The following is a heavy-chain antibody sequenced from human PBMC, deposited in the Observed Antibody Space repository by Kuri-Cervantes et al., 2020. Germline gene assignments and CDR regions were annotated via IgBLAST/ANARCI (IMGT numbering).Heavy chain of an antibody. CDR1: GFTFSDYY. D-gene: IGHD2/OR15-2a*01. V-gene: IGHV3-11*04. J-gene: IGHJ3*02. CDR3: AKLYALDAFDI. Sequence: GESLKISCAASGFTFSDYYMSWIRQAPGEGLEWVSYISSSGSTIYYTDSVKGRFTISRDNAKNSLYLQMNSLRAEDTAVYYCAKLYALDAFDIWGQGTMVTVSS. CDR2: ISSSGSTI.